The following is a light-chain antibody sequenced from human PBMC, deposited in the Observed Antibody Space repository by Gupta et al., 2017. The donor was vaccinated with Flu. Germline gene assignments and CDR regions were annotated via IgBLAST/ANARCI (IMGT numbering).Light chain of an antibody. CDR2: SNN. V-gene: IGLV1-44*01. CDR3: AAWDDSLNGYV. CDR1: SSNIGSNT. Sequence: SVLTQPPSASGTPGQRVTISCSGGSSNIGSNTVNWYQHLPGTAPKLLIYSNNQRPSGIPDRFSGSKSGTSASLAISGLQSEDEADYYCAAWDDSLNGYVFGTGTKVTVL. J-gene: IGLJ1*01.